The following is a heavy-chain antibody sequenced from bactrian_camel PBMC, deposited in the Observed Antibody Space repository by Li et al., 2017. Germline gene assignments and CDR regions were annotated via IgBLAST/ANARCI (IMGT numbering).Heavy chain of an antibody. D-gene: IGHD2*01. V-gene: IGHV3S1*01. CDR2: LRSGGGGE. J-gene: IGHJ4*01. CDR1: GVVYGRGF. Sequence: HVQLVESGGGSVQTGGSLRLSCAASGVVYGRGFMAWFRQAPGKEREGVAGLRSGGGGEYYLSSVKGRFTISQDAATSTLYLEMNNLKTEDTAMYYCAADRAIGCRAGGTWFRRSQYFGQGTQVTVS.